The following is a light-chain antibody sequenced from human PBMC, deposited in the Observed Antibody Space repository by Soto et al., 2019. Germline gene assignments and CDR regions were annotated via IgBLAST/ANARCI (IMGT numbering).Light chain of an antibody. J-gene: IGKJ1*01. CDR1: QSVSSSF. V-gene: IGKV3D-20*02. CDR3: QQRGA. Sequence: IVWTHAPATLTLAPGERAXLSCRASQSVSSSFLAWYQQKPGQTPRLLIYRASSRATGIPDRFSGSGSGTDFTLTISRLEPGDFAVYYCQQRGAFGQGTKVDIK. CDR2: RAS.